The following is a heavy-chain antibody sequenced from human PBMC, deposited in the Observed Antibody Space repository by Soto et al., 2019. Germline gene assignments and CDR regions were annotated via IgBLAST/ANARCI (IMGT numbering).Heavy chain of an antibody. Sequence: SETLSLTCTVSGGSISSYYWSWIRQPPGKGLEWIGYIYYSGSTNYNPSLKSRVTISVDTSKNQFSLKLSSVTAADTAVYYCARGNYDFWSGYYYYYYGMDVWGQGTTVTVS. CDR1: GGSISSYY. CDR2: IYYSGST. D-gene: IGHD3-3*01. CDR3: ARGNYDFWSGYYYYYYGMDV. J-gene: IGHJ6*02. V-gene: IGHV4-59*01.